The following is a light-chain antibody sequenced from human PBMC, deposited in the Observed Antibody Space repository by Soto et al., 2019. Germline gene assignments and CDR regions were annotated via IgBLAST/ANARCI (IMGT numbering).Light chain of an antibody. V-gene: IGKV3-11*01. CDR3: RQRSNWPED. J-gene: IGKJ5*01. CDR1: QSVSSY. CDR2: DAS. Sequence: EIAVEQRVANESMSRGSTSHYKNRASQSVSSYIAWYQQKPGQAPRLLIYDASNRATGIPARFSGSGSGTDFTLTMSSLEPEDFAVYYWRQRSNWPEDFGQGTRLEN.